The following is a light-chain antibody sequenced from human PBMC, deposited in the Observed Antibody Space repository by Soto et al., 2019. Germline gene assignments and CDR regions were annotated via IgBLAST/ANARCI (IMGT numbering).Light chain of an antibody. V-gene: IGLV3-21*02. Sequence: VLTQPPSVSVAPEQTARLTCAGNNIESLSVHWYQQRPGRAPVVVVHDDSDRPSGIPDRFSGSDSGNTATLTISRVEAGDEADYYCQVWDTTGDHWVFGGGTKVTVL. CDR3: QVWDTTGDHWV. CDR1: NIESLS. J-gene: IGLJ3*02. CDR2: DDS.